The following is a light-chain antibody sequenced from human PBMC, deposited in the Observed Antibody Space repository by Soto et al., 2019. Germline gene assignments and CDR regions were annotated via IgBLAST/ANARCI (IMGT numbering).Light chain of an antibody. Sequence: EIVLTQSPGTLSLSPGEGTTLSCRASQTVSKNYLAWYQQKPGQAPRLLIYDASNRAIGIPARFSGSGSGTDFTLTISSLEPEDFAVYYCQQRSNWRVTFGQGTRLEIK. CDR1: QTVSKNY. J-gene: IGKJ5*01. CDR3: QQRSNWRVT. V-gene: IGKV3-11*01. CDR2: DAS.